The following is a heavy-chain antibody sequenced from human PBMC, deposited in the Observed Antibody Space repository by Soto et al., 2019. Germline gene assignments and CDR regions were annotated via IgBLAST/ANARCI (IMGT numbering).Heavy chain of an antibody. Sequence: EVQLLESGGGLVQPGGSLRLSCAASGFTFSSYAMRWVRQAPVKGLEWVSAISGSGGSTYYADSVKGRFTISRDNSKNTLYLQMNSLRAEDTAVYYCARRGSGSYYDYWGQGPLVPVSS. D-gene: IGHD1-26*01. CDR2: ISGSGGST. V-gene: IGHV3-23*01. CDR3: ARRGSGSYYDY. J-gene: IGHJ4*02. CDR1: GFTFSSYA.